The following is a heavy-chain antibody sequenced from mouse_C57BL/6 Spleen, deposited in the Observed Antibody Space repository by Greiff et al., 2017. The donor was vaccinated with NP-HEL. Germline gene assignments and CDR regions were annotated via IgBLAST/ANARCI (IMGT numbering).Heavy chain of an antibody. Sequence: QVQLQQPGTELVKPGASVKLSCKASGYTFTSYWMHWVKQRPGQGLEWIGNINPSNGGTNYNEKFKGKATLTVDKSSSTAYMQLSSLTSEDAAVYYCARGYGSSYVDFDYWGQGTTLTVSS. V-gene: IGHV1-53*01. CDR2: INPSNGGT. CDR3: ARGYGSSYVDFDY. CDR1: GYTFTSYW. D-gene: IGHD1-1*01. J-gene: IGHJ2*01.